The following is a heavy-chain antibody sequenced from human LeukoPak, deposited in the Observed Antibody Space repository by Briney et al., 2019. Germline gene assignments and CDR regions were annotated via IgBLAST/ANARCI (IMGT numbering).Heavy chain of an antibody. CDR3: ASPPQGYYYGMDV. Sequence: GGSLRLSCAASGFTFSSYAMSWVRQAPGKGLEWVSAISGSGGSTYHADSVKGRFTISRDNSKNTLYLQMNSLRAEDTAVYYCASPPQGYYYGMDVWGQGTTVTVSS. V-gene: IGHV3-23*01. J-gene: IGHJ6*02. CDR2: ISGSGGST. CDR1: GFTFSSYA.